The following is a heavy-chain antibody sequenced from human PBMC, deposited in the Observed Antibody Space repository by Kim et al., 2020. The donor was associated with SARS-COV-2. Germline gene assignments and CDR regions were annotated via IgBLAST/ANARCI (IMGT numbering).Heavy chain of an antibody. CDR2: FYYSGST. CDR1: GGSISSYY. V-gene: IGHV4-59*01. CDR3: ARDGGRHSSGYYNFDY. D-gene: IGHD3-22*01. Sequence: SETLSLTCTVSGGSISSYYWSWIRQPPGKGLEWIGYFYYSGSTNYNPSLKSRVTISVDTSKNQFSLKLSSVTAADTAVYYCARDGGRHSSGYYNFDYWGQGTLVTVSS. J-gene: IGHJ4*02.